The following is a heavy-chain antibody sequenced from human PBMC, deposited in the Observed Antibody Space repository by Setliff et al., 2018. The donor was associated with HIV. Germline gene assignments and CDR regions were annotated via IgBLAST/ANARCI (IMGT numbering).Heavy chain of an antibody. Sequence: ASVKVSCKASGYTFIKYYMHWVRQAPGQGLEWMGIIDPSGGSTRYAQKFQGRVTMTTDTSTSTAYMELRSLRSDDTAVYYCARGPGYYFRNSVRKRYNWFDSWGQGTLVTVSS. V-gene: IGHV1-46*01. CDR2: IDPSGGST. CDR3: ARGPGYYFRNSVRKRYNWFDS. J-gene: IGHJ5*01. D-gene: IGHD3-22*01. CDR1: GYTFIKYY.